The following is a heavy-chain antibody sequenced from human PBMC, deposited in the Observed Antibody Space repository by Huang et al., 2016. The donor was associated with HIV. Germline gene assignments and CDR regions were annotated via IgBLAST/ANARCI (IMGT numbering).Heavy chain of an antibody. V-gene: IGHV4-39*01. Sequence: QLQLQESGPGQVKPSETLSLTCTVPGDFISSTNYSWGWIRQSPGKGLEWVGSVYQRGSTNYNPSLKSRVTLSVDTSRNQFSLRWNSVTAADTAVYYCASQHIGAAATWFWGRGTQVAVSS. CDR2: VYQRGST. CDR1: GDFISSTNYS. J-gene: IGHJ4*02. CDR3: ASQHIGAAATWF. D-gene: IGHD6-13*01.